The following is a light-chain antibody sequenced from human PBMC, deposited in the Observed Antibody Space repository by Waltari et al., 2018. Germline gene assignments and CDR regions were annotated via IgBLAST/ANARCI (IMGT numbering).Light chain of an antibody. J-gene: IGLJ2*01. CDR2: TNN. V-gene: IGLV1-44*01. CDR1: RSNIGTNP. Sequence: QSMLTQPPSASGTPGQRVTISCSGSRSNIGTNPVNWYQQFPGTAPKLLIYTNNERPSGVPDRFAGARSGTSASLAISGLQSEDEADYYCAWDDSLNGLVFGGGTKLTVL. CDR3: AWDDSLNGLV.